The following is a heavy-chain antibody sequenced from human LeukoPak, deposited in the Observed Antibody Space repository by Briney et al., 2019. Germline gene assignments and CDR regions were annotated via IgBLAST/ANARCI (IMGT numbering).Heavy chain of an antibody. CDR1: GFTFKHYA. Sequence: GSLRLSCAASGFTFKHYALGWVRQAPGKGLAWVSTINGAGDNTYYADSVQGRFTISRDNSKNILHLQINSLRAEDTALYYCAKAEDRSSAWNHWGHGTLVTVT. V-gene: IGHV3-23*01. CDR3: AKAEDRSSAWNH. D-gene: IGHD6-25*01. J-gene: IGHJ5*02. CDR2: INGAGDNT.